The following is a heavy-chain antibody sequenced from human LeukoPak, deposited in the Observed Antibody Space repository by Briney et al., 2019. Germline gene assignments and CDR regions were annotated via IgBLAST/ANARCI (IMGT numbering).Heavy chain of an antibody. CDR2: IDPDSGDV. D-gene: IGHD4-17*01. J-gene: IGHJ4*02. Sequence: GASVKVSCKASRYLFTGYKLHWVRQAPGRGLEWMGRIDPDSGDVKYAQKFQGRLIVTRDTTIDTAYIDLSRLKSDDTAVYYCARGSDGDYEAWGQGTLVTVSS. CDR3: ARGSDGDYEA. V-gene: IGHV1-2*06. CDR1: RYLFTGYK.